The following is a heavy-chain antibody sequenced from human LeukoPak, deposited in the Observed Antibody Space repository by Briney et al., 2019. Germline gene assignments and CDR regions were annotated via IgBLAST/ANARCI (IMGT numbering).Heavy chain of an antibody. V-gene: IGHV4-59*01. J-gene: IGHJ6*03. CDR1: GGSFSGYY. D-gene: IGHD2-21*02. CDR3: ARVGVVVVTHYYYYMDV. Sequence: PSETLSLTCAVEGGSFSGYYGSWVRQPPGEGLEWVGYIYYSGSTNYNPSLKSRVTISVDTSKNQFSLKLSSVTAADTAVYYCARVGVVVVTHYYYYMDVWGKGTTVTVSS. CDR2: IYYSGST.